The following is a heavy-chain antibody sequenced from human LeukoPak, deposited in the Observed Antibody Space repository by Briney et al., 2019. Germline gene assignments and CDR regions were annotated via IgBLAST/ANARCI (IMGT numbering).Heavy chain of an antibody. CDR3: ARDYYDNSGYYSHSGGY. CDR2: ISAYNGDT. D-gene: IGHD3-22*01. CDR1: GYTFTDYY. V-gene: IGHV1-18*04. J-gene: IGHJ4*02. Sequence: ASVKVSCKASGYTFTDYYVHWVRQAPGQGLEWMGWISAYNGDTNFAQNFQGRVTMTTDTSTSTAYMELRSLRSDDTAVYYCARDYYDNSGYYSHSGGYWGQGTLVTVSS.